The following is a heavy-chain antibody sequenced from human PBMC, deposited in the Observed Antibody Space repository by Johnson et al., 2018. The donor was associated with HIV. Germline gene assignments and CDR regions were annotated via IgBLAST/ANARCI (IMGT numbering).Heavy chain of an antibody. V-gene: IGHV3-30*01. CDR3: ARTPRPYYYDSSDGAFDI. Sequence: QVQLVESGGGVVQPGRSLRLSYAASGFTFSNYAMHWVRQAPGKGLEWVAVISYDGSYKYYADSVKGRFTISRDNSKNTLSLHMNSLRAEDTAVFYCARTPRPYYYDSSDGAFDIWGQGTMVTVSS. D-gene: IGHD3-22*01. CDR1: GFTFSNYA. CDR2: ISYDGSYK. J-gene: IGHJ3*02.